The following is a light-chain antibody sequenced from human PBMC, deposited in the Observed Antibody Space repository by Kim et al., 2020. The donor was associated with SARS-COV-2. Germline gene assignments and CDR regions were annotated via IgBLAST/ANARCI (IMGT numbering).Light chain of an antibody. J-gene: IGKJ1*01. Sequence: LSPGETATLSCRASQYFSSSYLVWYQQKPGQAPRLLIYDASSRATGNPDRFSGSGSGTDFTLTISRLEPEDFAVYYCQQYGGSPTFGQGTKVDIK. CDR2: DAS. V-gene: IGKV3-20*01. CDR1: QYFSSSY. CDR3: QQYGGSPT.